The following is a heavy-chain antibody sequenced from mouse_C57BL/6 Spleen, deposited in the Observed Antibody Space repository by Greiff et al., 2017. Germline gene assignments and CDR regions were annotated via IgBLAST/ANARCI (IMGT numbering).Heavy chain of an antibody. D-gene: IGHD3-1*01. CDR1: GYSFTSYY. J-gene: IGHJ4*01. CDR3: ARGDGATDAMDY. V-gene: IGHV1-66*01. Sequence: QVQLQQSGPELVKPGASVKISCTASGYSFTSYYIHWVKQRPGPGLEWIGWIYPGSGNTKYNEKFKGQATLTADTSSSTAYMQLSSLTSEDSAVYYCARGDGATDAMDYWGQGTSVTVSS. CDR2: IYPGSGNT.